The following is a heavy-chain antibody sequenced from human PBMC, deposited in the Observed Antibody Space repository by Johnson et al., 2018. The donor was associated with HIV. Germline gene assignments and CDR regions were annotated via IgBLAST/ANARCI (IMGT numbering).Heavy chain of an antibody. CDR2: IDTEGSGT. V-gene: IGHV3-74*03. D-gene: IGHD1-26*01. Sequence: VQLVESGGGLVKPGGSLRLSCAASGFSFSTYWMHWVRRVPGKGLVWVSRIDTEGSGTTYADSVKGRLTISRDHAKNTVYLQMISLRAEDMAVYYCARSRWADDAFDGWGQGTMVTVSS. J-gene: IGHJ3*01. CDR1: GFSFSTYW. CDR3: ARSRWADDAFDG.